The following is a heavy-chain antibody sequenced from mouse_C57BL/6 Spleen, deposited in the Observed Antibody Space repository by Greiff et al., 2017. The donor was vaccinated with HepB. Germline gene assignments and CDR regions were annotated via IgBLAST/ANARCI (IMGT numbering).Heavy chain of an antibody. CDR1: GYTFTDYN. CDR2: INPNNGGT. D-gene: IGHD2-3*01. CDR3: AREGYDGYYGYFDV. Sequence: EVQLQQSGPELVKPGASVKIPCKASGYTFTDYNMDWVKQSHGKSLEWIGDINPNNGGTIYNQKFKGKATLTVDKSSSTAYMELRSLTSEDTAVYYCAREGYDGYYGYFDVWGTGTTVTVSS. V-gene: IGHV1-18*01. J-gene: IGHJ1*03.